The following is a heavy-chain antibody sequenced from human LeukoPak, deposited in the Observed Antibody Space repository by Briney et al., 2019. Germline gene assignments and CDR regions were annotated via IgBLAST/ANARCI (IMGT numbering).Heavy chain of an antibody. V-gene: IGHV4-39*01. Sequence: SETLSLTCTVSGGSISRSDYWWAWIRQPPGKGLEWIGSVYYSGNTYYNPSLKSRITASVDTSKNQFSLKVTSVTAEDTAVYYCARQPPRGSWFFDLWGRGTLVTVSS. CDR2: VYYSGNT. CDR1: GGSISRSDYW. CDR3: ARQPPRGSWFFDL. J-gene: IGHJ2*01. D-gene: IGHD3-10*01.